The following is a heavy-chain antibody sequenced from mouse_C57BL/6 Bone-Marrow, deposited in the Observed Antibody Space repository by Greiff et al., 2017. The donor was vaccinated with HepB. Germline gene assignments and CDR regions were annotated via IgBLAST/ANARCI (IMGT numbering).Heavy chain of an antibody. CDR1: GYTFTSYT. V-gene: IGHV1-4*01. CDR3: AFYDYDYFDY. CDR2: INPSSGYT. J-gene: IGHJ2*01. Sequence: VKLMESGAELVRPGASVTLSCKASGYTFTSYTMHWVKQRPGQGLEWIGYINPSSGYTKYNQKFKDKATLTADKSSSTAYMQLSSLTSEDSAVYYCAFYDYDYFDYWGQGTTLTVSS. D-gene: IGHD2-4*01.